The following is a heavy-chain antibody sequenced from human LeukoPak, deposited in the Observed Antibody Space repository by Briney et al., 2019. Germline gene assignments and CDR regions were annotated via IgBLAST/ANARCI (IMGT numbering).Heavy chain of an antibody. V-gene: IGHV3-48*02. J-gene: IGHJ4*02. Sequence: PGGSLRLSCAASGFTFSGYSMNWVRQAPGKGLEWVSYISSSSSTIYYADSVKGRFTISRDNAKNSLYLQMNSLRDEDTAVYYCARVRDLTGYYNLDYWGQGTLVIVSS. CDR1: GFTFSGYS. CDR3: ARVRDLTGYYNLDY. D-gene: IGHD3-9*01. CDR2: ISSSSSTI.